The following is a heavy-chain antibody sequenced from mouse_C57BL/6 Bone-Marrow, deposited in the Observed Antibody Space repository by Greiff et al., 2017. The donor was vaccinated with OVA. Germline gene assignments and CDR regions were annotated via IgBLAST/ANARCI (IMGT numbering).Heavy chain of an antibody. CDR3: TRRGYYSNYRVYYYAMDY. D-gene: IGHD2-5*01. Sequence: QVQLKESGAELVRPGASVTLSCKASGYTFTDYEMHWVKQTPVHGLEWIGAIDPETGGTAYNQKFKGKAILTADKSSSTAYMELRSLTSEDSAVYYCTRRGYYSNYRVYYYAMDYWGQGTSVTVSS. J-gene: IGHJ4*01. V-gene: IGHV1-15*01. CDR2: IDPETGGT. CDR1: GYTFTDYE.